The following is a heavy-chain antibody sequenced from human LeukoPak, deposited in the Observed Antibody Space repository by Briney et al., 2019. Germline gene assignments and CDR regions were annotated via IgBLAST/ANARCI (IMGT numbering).Heavy chain of an antibody. Sequence: PGGSLRLSCAASGFTFSRYSMNWVRQAPGKGLEWVSHISSSSSTIYYADSVEGRFTISRGNAKNSLYLQMNSLRAEDTAVYYCARDSRYGSGSYLGPFDYWGQGTLVTVSS. CDR1: GFTFSRYS. V-gene: IGHV3-48*04. J-gene: IGHJ4*02. CDR3: ARDSRYGSGSYLGPFDY. CDR2: ISSSSSTI. D-gene: IGHD3-10*01.